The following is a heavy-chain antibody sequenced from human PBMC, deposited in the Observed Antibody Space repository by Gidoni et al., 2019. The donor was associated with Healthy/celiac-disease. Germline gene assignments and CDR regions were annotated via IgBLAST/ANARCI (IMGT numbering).Heavy chain of an antibody. Sequence: EVQLVESGGGLVKPGGSLRRSCAASGFTFSSYSMNWVRQAPGKGLEWVSSISSSSSYIYYADSVKGRFTISRDNAKNSLYLQMNSLRAEDTAVYYCARDPRAGPTVTHFDYWGQGTLVTVSS. D-gene: IGHD4-4*01. CDR3: ARDPRAGPTVTHFDY. CDR2: ISSSSSYI. V-gene: IGHV3-21*01. CDR1: GFTFSSYS. J-gene: IGHJ4*02.